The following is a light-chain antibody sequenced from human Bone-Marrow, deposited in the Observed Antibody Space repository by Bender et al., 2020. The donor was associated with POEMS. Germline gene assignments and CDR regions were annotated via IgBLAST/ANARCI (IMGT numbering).Light chain of an antibody. Sequence: QSVLTQPPSVSGAPGQTVTISCAGSSSNIGADYDVHWYQQFPGTAPKLLIYRNNNRPSGVPDRFSGSKSGHTASLTVSGLQAEDEAEYYCSSYAGSNSWVFGGGTKLTVL. CDR1: SSNIGADYD. CDR2: RNN. J-gene: IGLJ3*02. V-gene: IGLV1-40*01. CDR3: SSYAGSNSWV.